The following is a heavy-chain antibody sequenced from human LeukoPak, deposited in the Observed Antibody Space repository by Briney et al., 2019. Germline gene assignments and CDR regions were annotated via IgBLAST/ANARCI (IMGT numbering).Heavy chain of an antibody. Sequence: VASVKVSCKASGYTFTSYAMHWVRQAPGLRLEWMGWINAGNGNTKYSQKFQGRVTITRDTSASTAYMELSSLRSEDTAVYYCARVADYYDSSGYYYDYWGQGTLVTVSS. CDR1: GYTFTSYA. J-gene: IGHJ4*02. CDR3: ARVADYYDSSGYYYDY. D-gene: IGHD3-22*01. V-gene: IGHV1-3*01. CDR2: INAGNGNT.